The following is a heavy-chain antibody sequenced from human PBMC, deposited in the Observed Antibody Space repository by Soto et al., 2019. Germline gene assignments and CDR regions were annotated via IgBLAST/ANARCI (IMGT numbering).Heavy chain of an antibody. J-gene: IGHJ6*02. CDR1: GYSFTSYW. Sequence: EVQLVQSGAEVKKPGESLKISCKGSGYSFTSYWIGWVRQMPGKGLEWMGIIYPGDSDTRYSPSFQGQVTISADKSISTAYLQWSSLKASDTAMYYCARQPMGSSSLDYYYGMDVWGQGTTVTVSS. V-gene: IGHV5-51*01. CDR2: IYPGDSDT. D-gene: IGHD6-6*01. CDR3: ARQPMGSSSLDYYYGMDV.